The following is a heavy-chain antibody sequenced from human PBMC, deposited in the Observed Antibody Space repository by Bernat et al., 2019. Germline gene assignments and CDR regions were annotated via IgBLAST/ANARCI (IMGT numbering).Heavy chain of an antibody. CDR3: ARDLAYYYGSGSRPNPPKYYYYGMDV. CDR1: GFTFSSYG. V-gene: IGHV3-33*01. J-gene: IGHJ6*02. D-gene: IGHD3-10*01. Sequence: QVQLVESGGGVVQPGRSLRLSCAASGFTFSSYGMHWVRQAPGKGLEWVAVIWYDGSNKYYADSVKGRFTISRDNSKNTLYLQMNSLRAEDTAVYYCARDLAYYYGSGSRPNPPKYYYYGMDVWGQGTTVTVSS. CDR2: IWYDGSNK.